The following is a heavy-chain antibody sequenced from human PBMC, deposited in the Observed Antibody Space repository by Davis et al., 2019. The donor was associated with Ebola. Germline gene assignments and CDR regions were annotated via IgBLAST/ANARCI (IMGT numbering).Heavy chain of an antibody. Sequence: ASVKVSCKASGYTFTGYFMHWVRQAPGQGLEWMGIINPSGGSTSYAQKFQGRVTITRDTSASTAYMELSSLRSEDTAVYYCARDRVLVVYARGGMDVWGQGTTVTVSS. CDR1: GYTFTGYF. D-gene: IGHD2-8*02. CDR2: INPSGGST. V-gene: IGHV1-46*01. CDR3: ARDRVLVVYARGGMDV. J-gene: IGHJ6*02.